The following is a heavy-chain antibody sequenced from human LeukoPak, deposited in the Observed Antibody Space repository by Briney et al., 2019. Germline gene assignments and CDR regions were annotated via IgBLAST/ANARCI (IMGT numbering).Heavy chain of an antibody. CDR3: AREEVRGVIGGNYMDV. CDR2: IYTSGST. J-gene: IGHJ6*03. Sequence: SQTLSLTCTVSSASISSGNYYWRWIRQPAGKGLEWIGRIYTSGSTNYNPSPKSRVTISLDTSKNQLSLKLSSVTAAETAVYFCAREEVRGVIGGNYMDVWGKGTTVTVSS. D-gene: IGHD3-10*01. CDR1: SASISSGNYY. V-gene: IGHV4-61*02.